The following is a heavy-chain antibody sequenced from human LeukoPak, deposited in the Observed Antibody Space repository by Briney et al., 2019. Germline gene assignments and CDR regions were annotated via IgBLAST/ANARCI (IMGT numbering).Heavy chain of an antibody. J-gene: IGHJ4*02. V-gene: IGHV3-7*01. CDR3: ARPGSRYPPT. CDR1: GFTFSYYS. D-gene: IGHD1-14*01. Sequence: GGSLRLSCAASGFTFSYYSMNWVRQAPGKGLEWVANIKQDGSEKYYVDSVKGRFTISRDNAKNSLYLQMNSLRAEDTAVYYCARPGSRYPPTWGQGILVTVSS. CDR2: IKQDGSEK.